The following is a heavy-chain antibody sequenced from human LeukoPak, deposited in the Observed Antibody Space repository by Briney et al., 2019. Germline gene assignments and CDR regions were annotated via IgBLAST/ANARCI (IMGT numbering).Heavy chain of an antibody. V-gene: IGHV3-30*02. CDR2: IRYDGSNK. CDR3: ARGSQYVDY. D-gene: IGHD3-16*01. Sequence: GGSLRLSCAASGFTFSSYWMSWVRQAPGKGLEWVAFIRYDGSNKYYADSVKGRFTISRDNSKNTLYLQMNSLRAEDTAVYYCARGSQYVDYWGQGTLVTVSS. J-gene: IGHJ4*02. CDR1: GFTFSSYW.